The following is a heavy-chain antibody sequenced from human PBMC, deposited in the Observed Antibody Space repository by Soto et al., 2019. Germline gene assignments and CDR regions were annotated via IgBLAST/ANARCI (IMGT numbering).Heavy chain of an antibody. V-gene: IGHV6-1*01. J-gene: IGHJ5*01. D-gene: IGHD3-22*01. CDR2: TCCRSRWYF. CDR1: GDSVFINTAT. Sequence: SQILSLPFDISGDSVFINTATCAWIRKSQSRGLESLGRTCCRSRWYFDYAVSVKTRITISPDISDNQISLQLASVTPGDTAICYCERMIGKSWLDSCGHGTLVTVS. CDR3: ERMIGKSWLDS.